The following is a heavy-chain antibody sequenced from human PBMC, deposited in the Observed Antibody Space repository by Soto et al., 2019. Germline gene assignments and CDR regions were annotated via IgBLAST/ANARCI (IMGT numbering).Heavy chain of an antibody. CDR1: GGPFSGYY. CDR2: INHSGST. D-gene: IGHD2-2*01. CDR3: ATDYCSSTSCYGY. J-gene: IGHJ4*02. V-gene: IGHV4-34*01. Sequence: SATLSLTCAVYGGPFSGYYWSWIRQPPGKGLEWIGEINHSGSTNYNPSLKSRVTISVDTSKNQFSLKLSSVTAADTAVYYCATDYCSSTSCYGYWGQGTLVTVSS.